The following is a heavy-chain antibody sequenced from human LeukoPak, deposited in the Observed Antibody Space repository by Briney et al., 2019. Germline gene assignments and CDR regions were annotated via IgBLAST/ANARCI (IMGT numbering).Heavy chain of an antibody. D-gene: IGHD3-10*01. Sequence: GGSQRLSCTVSGFTFSKYWMRWVRQAPGKGLEWVASIDRDGREKRYVESVKGRFTISRDNARNSVYLQMTSLGAEDTAVYYCATYTQYFGAPSTDYWGQGTLVTVSS. CDR1: GFTFSKYW. CDR2: IDRDGREK. J-gene: IGHJ4*02. V-gene: IGHV3-7*01. CDR3: ATYTQYFGAPSTDY.